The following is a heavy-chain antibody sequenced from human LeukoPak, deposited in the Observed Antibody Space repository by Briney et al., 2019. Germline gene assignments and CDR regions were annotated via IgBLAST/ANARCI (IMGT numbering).Heavy chain of an antibody. D-gene: IGHD1-26*01. CDR2: ISYSGSQ. CDR1: PDSISSSGYY. Sequence: SETLSLTCTVSPDSISSSGYYWGWLRHPPGEGLEWLVTISYSGSQSYNPSRRSRIPLSEGTPKTLFSLKLTSVTVADTAVYYCARHRHGSYYDDFDIWGQGKMVTVSA. CDR3: ARHRHGSYYDDFDI. J-gene: IGHJ3*02. V-gene: IGHV4-39*01.